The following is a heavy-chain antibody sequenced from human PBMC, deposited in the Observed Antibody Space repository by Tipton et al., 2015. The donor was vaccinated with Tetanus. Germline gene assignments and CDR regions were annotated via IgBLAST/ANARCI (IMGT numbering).Heavy chain of an antibody. D-gene: IGHD2-8*01. CDR1: GFSLSSYT. V-gene: IGHV3-21*01. J-gene: IGHJ6*02. CDR3: ARRALLNYGLDV. Sequence: SLRLSCAVSGFSLSSYTMNWVRQAPGKGLEWVSSISSTSAYIYYADSLKGRFTISRDNAKNSIYLQMNSLRVEDTAVFYCARRALLNYGLDVWGQGTTVTVSS. CDR2: ISSTSAYI.